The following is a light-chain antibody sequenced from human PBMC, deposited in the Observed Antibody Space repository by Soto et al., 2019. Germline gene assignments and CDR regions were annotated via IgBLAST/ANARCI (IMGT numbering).Light chain of an antibody. CDR3: CSYGGPYTWL. Sequence: QSALTQPRSVSGSPGQSVTISCTGTSSDVGLYNYVSWYQQEAGKAPKLIIYDVNKRPSGVPDRFPGSKSGNTASLTISGLQADDEADYICCSYGGPYTWLFGGGTKLTVL. CDR1: SSDVGLYNY. J-gene: IGLJ3*02. CDR2: DVN. V-gene: IGLV2-11*01.